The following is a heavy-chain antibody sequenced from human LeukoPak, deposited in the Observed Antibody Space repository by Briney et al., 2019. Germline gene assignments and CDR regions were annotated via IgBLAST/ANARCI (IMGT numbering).Heavy chain of an antibody. J-gene: IGHJ5*02. CDR3: ARTYDSSGYYYTRDNWFDP. V-gene: IGHV1-8*01. D-gene: IGHD3-22*01. Sequence: ASVKVSCKASGYTFTSYDINWVRQATGQGLEWMGWMNPNSGNTGYAQKFQGRVTMTRNTSISTAYMELSSLRSEDTAVYYCARTYDSSGYYYTRDNWFDPWGQGTLVTVSS. CDR2: MNPNSGNT. CDR1: GYTFTSYD.